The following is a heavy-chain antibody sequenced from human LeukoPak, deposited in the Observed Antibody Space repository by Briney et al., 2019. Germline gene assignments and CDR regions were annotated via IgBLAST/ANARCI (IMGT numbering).Heavy chain of an antibody. V-gene: IGHV1-2*02. CDR2: INPNSGGT. J-gene: IGHJ4*02. D-gene: IGHD3-10*01. CDR3: ARTVRGGGSPDY. CDR1: GYTFTSYG. Sequence: ASVKVSCKASGYTFTSYGISWVRQAPGQGLEWMGWINPNSGGTNYAQKFQGRVTMTRDTSISTAYMELSRLRSDDTAVYYCARTVRGGGSPDYWGQGTLVTVSS.